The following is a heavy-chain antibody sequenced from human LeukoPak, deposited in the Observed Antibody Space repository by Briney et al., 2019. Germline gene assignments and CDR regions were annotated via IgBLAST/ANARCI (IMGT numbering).Heavy chain of an antibody. CDR1: GFTFSSYS. Sequence: GGSLRLSCAASGFTFSSYSMNWVRQAPGKGLEWVSSISSSSSYIYYADSVKGRFTISRDNSKNTVYLQMNSLRAEDTAVYYCATQQRTRYDVKYYFDNWGQGTLVTVSS. J-gene: IGHJ4*02. D-gene: IGHD1/OR15-1a*01. CDR3: ATQQRTRYDVKYYFDN. V-gene: IGHV3-21*01. CDR2: ISSSSSYI.